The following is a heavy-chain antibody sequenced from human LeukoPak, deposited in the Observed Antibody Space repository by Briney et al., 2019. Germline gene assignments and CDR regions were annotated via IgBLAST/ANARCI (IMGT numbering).Heavy chain of an antibody. CDR3: AKGVGYGGMDV. J-gene: IGHJ6*02. V-gene: IGHV3-30*18. D-gene: IGHD2-8*01. CDR1: GITFSGYG. CDR2: ISYDGHNE. Sequence: PGGSLRLSCAASGITFSGYGMHWVRQAPGKGLEWVAVISYDGHNEYYADSVKGRFTISRDNSKNTVYVQMNSLRAEDTAVYYCAKGVGYGGMDVWGQGTTVTVSS.